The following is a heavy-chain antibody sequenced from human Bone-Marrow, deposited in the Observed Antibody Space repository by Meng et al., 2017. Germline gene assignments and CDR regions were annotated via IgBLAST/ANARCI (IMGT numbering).Heavy chain of an antibody. CDR3: ARGVGSTVTTFESGAFDI. CDR2: IYYSGST. J-gene: IGHJ3*02. D-gene: IGHD4-17*01. CDR1: GGSISSYY. Sequence: QRQPQESGPELVKPSEPLSLTCTVSGGSISSYYWRWIRQPPGKGLEWIGYIYYSGSTNYNPSLKSRVTISVDTSKNQFSLKLSSVTAADTAVYYCARGVGSTVTTFESGAFDIWGQGTMVTVSS. V-gene: IGHV4-59*01.